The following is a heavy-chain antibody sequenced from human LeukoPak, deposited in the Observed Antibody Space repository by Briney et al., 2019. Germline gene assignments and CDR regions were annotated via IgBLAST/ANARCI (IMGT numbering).Heavy chain of an antibody. J-gene: IGHJ4*02. CDR1: GYTFTDDY. Sequence: ASVKVSCKASGYTFTDDYIHWVRQAPGQGLEWMGWINVNSGGTNYAQKFYARVTMTRDTSISTAYMELSRLRSDDTAVFYCARSPHILTGENFDFWGQGTLVTVSS. CDR2: INVNSGGT. V-gene: IGHV1-2*02. CDR3: ARSPHILTGENFDF. D-gene: IGHD3-9*01.